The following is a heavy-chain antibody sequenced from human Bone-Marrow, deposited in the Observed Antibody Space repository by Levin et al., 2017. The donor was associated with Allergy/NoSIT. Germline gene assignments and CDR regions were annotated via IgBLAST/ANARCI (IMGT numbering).Heavy chain of an antibody. CDR2: ISYDGNDE. J-gene: IGHJ4*02. Sequence: GGSLRLSCAASGFSFSTYGMQWVRQAPGKGLEWVAVISYDGNDEYYADSVKGRFTISRDNSRNILYLQMDSLRAEDTAVYYCAKGHYYDTRGSYSYLEYWGQETRVTVSS. CDR1: GFSFSTYG. D-gene: IGHD3-22*01. V-gene: IGHV3-30*18. CDR3: AKGHYYDTRGSYSYLEY.